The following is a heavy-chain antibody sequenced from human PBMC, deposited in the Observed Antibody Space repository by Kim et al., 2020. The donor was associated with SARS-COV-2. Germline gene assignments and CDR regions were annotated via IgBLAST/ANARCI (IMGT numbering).Heavy chain of an antibody. V-gene: IGHV4-34*01. Sequence: SETLSLTCAVYGGSFSGYYWSWIRQPPGKGLEWIGEINHSGSTNYNPSLKSRVTISVDTSKNQFSLKLSSVTAADTAVYYCARVRRYDSSGYYFFFDYWGQGTLVTVSS. CDR3: ARVRRYDSSGYYFFFDY. D-gene: IGHD3-22*01. CDR1: GGSFSGYY. CDR2: INHSGST. J-gene: IGHJ4*02.